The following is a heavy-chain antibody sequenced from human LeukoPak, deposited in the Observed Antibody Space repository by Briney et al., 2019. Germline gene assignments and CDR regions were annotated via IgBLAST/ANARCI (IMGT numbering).Heavy chain of an antibody. CDR2: MSPYGGNT. V-gene: IGHV1-8*01. CDR3: ARGGSFGLKANLDS. Sequence: WASVKVSCKASGYAFTTSDINWVRQATGQGLEWMGWMSPYGGNTRYAQKFQARITMTRNTSASTAYMELSSLTSEDTAVYYCARGGSFGLKANLDSWGQGTLVTVSS. CDR1: GYAFTTSD. J-gene: IGHJ4*02. D-gene: IGHD3/OR15-3a*01.